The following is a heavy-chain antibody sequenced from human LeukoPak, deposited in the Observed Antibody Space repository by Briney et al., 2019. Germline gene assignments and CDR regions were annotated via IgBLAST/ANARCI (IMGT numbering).Heavy chain of an antibody. CDR1: GGSFSGYY. CDR2: INHSGST. CDR3: ARGLGYCSSTSCLLFDY. D-gene: IGHD2-2*01. V-gene: IGHV4-34*01. Sequence: SETLSLTCAVYGGSFSGYYWSWIRQPPGKGLEWIGEINHSGSTNYNPSLKSRVTISVDTSKNQFSLKLSSVTAADTAVYYCARGLGYCSSTSCLLFDYWGQGTLVTVSS. J-gene: IGHJ4*02.